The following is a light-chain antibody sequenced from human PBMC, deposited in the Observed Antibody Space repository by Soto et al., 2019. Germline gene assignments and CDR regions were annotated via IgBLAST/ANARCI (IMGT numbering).Light chain of an antibody. J-gene: IGKJ4*01. V-gene: IGKV4-1*01. CDR1: QSVLFSSNNKNY. CDR3: QQYYRPPRT. Sequence: DIVMTQSPDSLAVSLGERATINCKSSQSVLFSSNNKNYLAWYQQKPGQPPKLLIYWASARESGVPGRFSGSGSGTDFTLTISSLQAEDVAVYYCQQYYRPPRTFGGGTKVEIK. CDR2: WAS.